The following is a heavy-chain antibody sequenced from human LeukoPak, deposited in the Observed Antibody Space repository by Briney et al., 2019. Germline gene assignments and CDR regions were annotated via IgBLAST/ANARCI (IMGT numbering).Heavy chain of an antibody. CDR1: GGTFSSYA. CDR3: ARGDDYVWGSYRYSQSGAFDI. Sequence: GSSVKVSCKASGGTFSSYAISWVRQAPGQGLEWMGGIIPIFGTANYAQKFQGRVTTSADESTSTAYMELSSLRSEDTAVYYCARGDDYVWGSYRYSQSGAFDIWGQGTMVTVSS. V-gene: IGHV1-69*01. CDR2: IIPIFGTA. J-gene: IGHJ3*02. D-gene: IGHD3-16*02.